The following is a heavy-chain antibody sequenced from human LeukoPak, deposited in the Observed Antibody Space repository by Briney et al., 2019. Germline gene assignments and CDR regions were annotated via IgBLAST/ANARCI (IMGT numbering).Heavy chain of an antibody. CDR1: GFTFRDYA. V-gene: IGHV3-23*01. CDR3: ARGGQLWYFGY. CDR2: ISAAGGAT. D-gene: IGHD1-1*01. Sequence: GGSLRLSCAASGFTFRDYAINWVRQAPGKGLEWVSPISAAGGATYYADSVKGRFAISRVNSKNVVYLQMNSLRPDDTAVYYCARGGQLWYFGYWGHGTLVTVSS. J-gene: IGHJ4*01.